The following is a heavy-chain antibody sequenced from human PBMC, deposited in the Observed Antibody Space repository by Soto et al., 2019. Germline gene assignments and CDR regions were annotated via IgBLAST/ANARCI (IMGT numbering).Heavy chain of an antibody. CDR1: GGSFSGYY. D-gene: IGHD6-13*01. V-gene: IGHV4-34*01. Sequence: PSETLSLTCAVYGGSFSGYYWSWIRQPPGKGLEWIGEINHSGSTNYNPSLKSRVTISVDTSKNQFSLKLSSVTAADTAVYYCALAREAEAVGSWFDPWGQGTLVTVS. J-gene: IGHJ5*02. CDR3: ALAREAEAVGSWFDP. CDR2: INHSGST.